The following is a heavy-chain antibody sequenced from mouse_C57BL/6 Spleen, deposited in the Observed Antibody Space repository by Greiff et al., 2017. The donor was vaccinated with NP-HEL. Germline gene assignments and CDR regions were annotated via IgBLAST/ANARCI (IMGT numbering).Heavy chain of an antibody. CDR2: IDPSDSYT. J-gene: IGHJ4*01. V-gene: IGHV1-69*01. CDR3: ARPGRSYGYDLDY. CDR1: GYTFTGYW. Sequence: QVQLQQPGAELVMPGASVKLSCKASGYTFTGYWMHWVKQRPGQGLEWIGEIDPSDSYTNYNQKFKGQSTLTVDKSSSTAYMQLSSLTSEDSAVYYCARPGRSYGYDLDYWGQGTSVTVSS. D-gene: IGHD1-1*01.